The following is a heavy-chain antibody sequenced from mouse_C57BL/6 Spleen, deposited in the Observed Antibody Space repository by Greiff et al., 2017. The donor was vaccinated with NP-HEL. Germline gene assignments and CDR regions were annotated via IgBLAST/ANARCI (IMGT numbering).Heavy chain of an antibody. J-gene: IGHJ1*03. D-gene: IGHD1-1*02. V-gene: IGHV5-16*01. Sequence: EVHLVESEGGLVQPGSSMKLSCTASGFTFSDYYMAWVRQVPEKGLEWVANINYDGSSTYYLDSLKSRFIISRDNAKNILYLQLSSLKSEDTATYYCEREGVGWYFDVWGTGTTVTVSS. CDR3: EREGVGWYFDV. CDR1: GFTFSDYY. CDR2: INYDGSST.